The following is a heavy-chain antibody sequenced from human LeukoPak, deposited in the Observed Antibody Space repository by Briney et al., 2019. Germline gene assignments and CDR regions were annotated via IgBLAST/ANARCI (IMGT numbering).Heavy chain of an antibody. Sequence: PGGSLRLSCAASGVTFSSDAMSWVRQAPGKGLEWVSAISGSGGSTYYADSVKGRFTISRDNSKNTLYLQMNSLRAEETAVYYCAKEVGLLWFGELLDWSQGTLVTVPS. CDR2: ISGSGGST. CDR3: AKEVGLLWFGELLD. D-gene: IGHD3-10*01. CDR1: GVTFSSDA. V-gene: IGHV3-23*01. J-gene: IGHJ4*02.